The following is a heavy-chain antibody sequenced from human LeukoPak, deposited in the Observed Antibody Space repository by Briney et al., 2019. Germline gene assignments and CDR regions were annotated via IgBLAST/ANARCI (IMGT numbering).Heavy chain of an antibody. V-gene: IGHV1-18*01. CDR1: GYSFTTYT. CDR3: ARIAAAENYFDY. CDR2: ISAYNSNT. J-gene: IGHJ4*02. Sequence: ASVKVSCKASGYSFTTYTITWVRQAPGQGLEWMGWISAYNSNTNYAQKLQGRVTMTTDTSTSTAYMELRSLRSDDTAVYYCARIAAAENYFDYWGQETLVTVSS. D-gene: IGHD6-13*01.